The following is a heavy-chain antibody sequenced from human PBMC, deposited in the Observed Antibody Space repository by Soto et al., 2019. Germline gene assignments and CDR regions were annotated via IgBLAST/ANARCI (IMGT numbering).Heavy chain of an antibody. V-gene: IGHV4-39*01. CDR2: IYYSENT. CDR3: ATHPPYGPLDY. Sequence: QLQLQESGPGLVKPSETLSLTCTVSGDSISSSSNHWGWIRQPPGKGLEWIGNIYYSENTYYNPSLKSRVTISVATSKNQFSLRLTSVTAADTAVYYCATHPPYGPLDYWGQGTLVTVSS. D-gene: IGHD4-17*01. J-gene: IGHJ4*02. CDR1: GDSISSSSNH.